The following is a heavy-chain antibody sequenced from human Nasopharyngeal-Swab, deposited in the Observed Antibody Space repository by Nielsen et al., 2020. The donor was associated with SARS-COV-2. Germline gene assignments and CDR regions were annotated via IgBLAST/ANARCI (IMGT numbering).Heavy chain of an antibody. CDR3: ARALTTYSSGWYIDY. V-gene: IGHV4-59*01. J-gene: IGHJ4*02. Sequence: SETLSLTRTFSCGSIRSYYWSWIRQPPGKGLEWIGYIYYSGSTNYNPSLKSRVTISVDTSKNQFSLKLSSVTAADTAVYYCARALTTYSSGWYIDYWGQGTLVTVSS. CDR2: IYYSGST. D-gene: IGHD6-19*01. CDR1: CGSIRSYY.